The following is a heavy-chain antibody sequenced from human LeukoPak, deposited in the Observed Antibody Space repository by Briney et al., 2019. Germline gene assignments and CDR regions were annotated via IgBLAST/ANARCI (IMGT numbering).Heavy chain of an antibody. D-gene: IGHD3-22*01. V-gene: IGHV1-2*06. Sequence: ATVKVSCKASGYTFTDYHMHWVRQAPGQGLEWMGRINPHSGGPKYAKKFQGRVTMTRDTSINTAYMELSRLRSDDTAVYYCARERYYYDSGGPAFDYWGQGTLVTVSS. CDR1: GYTFTDYH. J-gene: IGHJ4*02. CDR3: ARERYYYDSGGPAFDY. CDR2: INPHSGGP.